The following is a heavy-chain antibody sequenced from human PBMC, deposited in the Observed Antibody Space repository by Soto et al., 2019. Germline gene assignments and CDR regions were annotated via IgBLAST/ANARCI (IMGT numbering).Heavy chain of an antibody. CDR2: IYSGGGT. D-gene: IGHD6-6*01. CDR3: TGDSSSSPYYYGMDV. J-gene: IGHJ6*02. CDR1: GFTVSSNY. Sequence: EVQLVESGGGLIQPGGSLRLSCAASGFTVSSNYMSWVRQAPGKGLEWVSVIYSGGGTYYADSVKGRFTISGDNSKNTLYLQMNSLRAEDTAVYYCTGDSSSSPYYYGMDVWGQGTTVSVSS. V-gene: IGHV3-53*01.